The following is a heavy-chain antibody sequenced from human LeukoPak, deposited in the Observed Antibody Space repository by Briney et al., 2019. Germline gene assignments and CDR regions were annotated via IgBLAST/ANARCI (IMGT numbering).Heavy chain of an antibody. V-gene: IGHV3-21*01. CDR2: IISSSSYI. J-gene: IGHJ4*02. CDR3: ARVVLADYYDSSGYYPRPSANLY. CDR1: GFTFSSYS. D-gene: IGHD3-22*01. Sequence: GGSLRLSCAASGFTFSSYSMNWVRQAPGKGLEWVSSIISSSSYIYYADSVKGRFTISRDNAKNSLYLQMNSLRAEDTAVYYCARVVLADYYDSSGYYPRPSANLYWGQGTLVTVSS.